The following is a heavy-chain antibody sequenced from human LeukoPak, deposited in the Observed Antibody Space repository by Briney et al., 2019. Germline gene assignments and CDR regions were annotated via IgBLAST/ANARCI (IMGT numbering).Heavy chain of an antibody. CDR1: GFTFSSYW. CDR3: ARELRNNWFDP. J-gene: IGHJ5*02. CDR2: IKQDGSEK. Sequence: GGSLRLSCAASGFTFSSYWMSWVRQAPGKGLEWVANIKQDGSEKYYVDSVKGRFTISRDNAKNPLYLQMNSLRAEDTAVYYCARELRNNWFDPWGQGTLVTVSS. V-gene: IGHV3-7*03.